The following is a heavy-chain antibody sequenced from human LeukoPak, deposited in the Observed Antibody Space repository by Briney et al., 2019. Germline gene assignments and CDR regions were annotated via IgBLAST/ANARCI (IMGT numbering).Heavy chain of an antibody. CDR3: AKDIHCCDVCSGGSCYSAVDY. CDR2: ISWNSGSI. D-gene: IGHD2-15*01. Sequence: PGRSLRLSCAASGFTFDDYAMHWVRQAPGKGLEWVSGISWNSGSIGYADSVKGRFTISRDNAKNSLYLQMNSLRAEDTALYYCAKDIHCCDVCSGGSCYSAVDYWGQGTLVTVSS. J-gene: IGHJ4*02. V-gene: IGHV3-9*01. CDR1: GFTFDDYA.